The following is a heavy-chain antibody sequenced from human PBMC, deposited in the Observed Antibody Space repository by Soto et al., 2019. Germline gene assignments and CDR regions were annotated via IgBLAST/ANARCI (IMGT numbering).Heavy chain of an antibody. J-gene: IGHJ4*02. Sequence: QVQLVQSGAEVKKPGSSVKVSCKVSGGTFSSYAISWVRQAPGQGLEWMGGIIPIFGTANYAQKFQGRVTITADESTSTAYMELSSLRSEDTAVYYCARENIVATTTEDSSGYYYGWVDYWGQGTLVTVSS. V-gene: IGHV1-69*01. CDR1: GGTFSSYA. CDR3: ARENIVATTTEDSSGYYYGWVDY. CDR2: IIPIFGTA. D-gene: IGHD3-22*01.